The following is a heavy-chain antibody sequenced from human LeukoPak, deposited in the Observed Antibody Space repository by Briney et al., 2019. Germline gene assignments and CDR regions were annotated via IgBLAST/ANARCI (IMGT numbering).Heavy chain of an antibody. Sequence: PGGSLRVSCSASGFDFSDFAMHWVRQAPGKGLEYVSAISGNGGSTYHADSVKGRFTISRDNSKNTLYFQMSSLRPDDTAVYYCVKDLQYQEGTLWGQGIQVTVSS. CDR1: GFDFSDFA. D-gene: IGHD2-2*01. V-gene: IGHV3-64D*06. CDR2: ISGNGGST. J-gene: IGHJ4*02. CDR3: VKDLQYQEGTL.